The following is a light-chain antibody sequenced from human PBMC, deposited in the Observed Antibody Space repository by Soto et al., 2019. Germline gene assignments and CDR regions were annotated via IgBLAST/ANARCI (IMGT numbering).Light chain of an antibody. CDR3: SSYTSSIPYV. V-gene: IGLV2-14*01. J-gene: IGLJ1*01. Sequence: QSVLTQPPSVSGSPGQSITISCTGTSSDVGGYNYVSWYQQHPGKAPKLMIYDVSNRPSGVSNRFSGSKSGNTASLTISGLQAEDEADYYCSSYTSSIPYVFGTGTKVTVL. CDR1: SSDVGGYNY. CDR2: DVS.